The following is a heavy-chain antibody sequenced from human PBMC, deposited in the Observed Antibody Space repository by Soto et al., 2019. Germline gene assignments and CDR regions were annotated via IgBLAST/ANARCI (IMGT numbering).Heavy chain of an antibody. V-gene: IGHV3-30-3*01. CDR1: GFTFSSYA. J-gene: IGHJ4*02. Sequence: QVQLVESGGGVVQPGRSLRLSCAASGFTFSSYAMHWVRQAPGKGLEWVAVISYDGSNKYYADSVKGRFTISRDNSKNTLYLQMNSLRAEDTAVYYCARDRAPWDYFDYWGQGTLVTVSS. CDR3: ARDRAPWDYFDY. D-gene: IGHD3-10*01. CDR2: ISYDGSNK.